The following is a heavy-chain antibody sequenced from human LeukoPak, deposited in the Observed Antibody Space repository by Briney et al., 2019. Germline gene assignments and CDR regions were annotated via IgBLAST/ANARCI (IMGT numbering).Heavy chain of an antibody. CDR1: GFTFSSYW. V-gene: IGHV3-74*01. CDR2: INSDGSST. D-gene: IGHD5-24*01. CDR3: ARTSRVPEYYFDY. Sequence: GGSLRLSCAASGFTFSSYWMHWVRQAPGKGLVWVSRINSDGSSTSYADSVKGRFTISRDNAKNSLYLQMNSLRAEDTAVYYCARTSRVPEYYFDYWGQGTLVTVSS. J-gene: IGHJ4*02.